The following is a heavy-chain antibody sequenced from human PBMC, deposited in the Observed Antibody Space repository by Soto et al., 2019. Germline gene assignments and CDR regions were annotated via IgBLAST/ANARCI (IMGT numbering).Heavy chain of an antibody. CDR1: GGSISSYY. V-gene: IGHV4-59*04. D-gene: IGHD3-3*01. J-gene: IGHJ5*02. CDR3: ARVTIFEYWFDP. CDR2: IYHSGSA. Sequence: SETLSLTCTVSGGSISSYYWSWIRQPPGKGLEWIGYIYHSGSAHYNPSLKSRVTMSVDTSKNNFSLRLTSVTAADTAVYYCARVTIFEYWFDPWGQGILVTVSS.